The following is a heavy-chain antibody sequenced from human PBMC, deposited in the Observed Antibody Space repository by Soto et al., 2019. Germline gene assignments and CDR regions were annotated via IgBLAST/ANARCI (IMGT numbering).Heavy chain of an antibody. Sequence: QVQLVQSGAEVQKPGASVKVSCKTVGYTFTSYGISWVRQAPGQGLEWMGWISSYNAYTNYAQRFRGRVTMTTDTSTSTAYMELRSLRSDDTAVYSCARTKLHYDSSGYYFDYFDYWGQGTLVTVSS. CDR2: ISSYNAYT. V-gene: IGHV1-18*01. CDR1: GYTFTSYG. J-gene: IGHJ4*02. D-gene: IGHD3-22*01. CDR3: ARTKLHYDSSGYYFDYFDY.